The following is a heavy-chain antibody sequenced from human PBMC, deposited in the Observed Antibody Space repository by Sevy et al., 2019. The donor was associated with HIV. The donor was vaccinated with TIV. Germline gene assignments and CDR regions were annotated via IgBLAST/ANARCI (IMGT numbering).Heavy chain of an antibody. J-gene: IGHJ4*02. D-gene: IGHD3-22*01. V-gene: IGHV3-53*01. Sequence: GGSLRLSCAASGFTVSSNYMNWVRQAPGKGLEWVSIIYSGGSTYYADSVKGRFTISRDNSKNTMYLKMNSVRAEDTAVYYCARVGFDSSGSYNRGGYFDYWGQGTLVTVSS. CDR3: ARVGFDSSGSYNRGGYFDY. CDR1: GFTVSSNY. CDR2: IYSGGST.